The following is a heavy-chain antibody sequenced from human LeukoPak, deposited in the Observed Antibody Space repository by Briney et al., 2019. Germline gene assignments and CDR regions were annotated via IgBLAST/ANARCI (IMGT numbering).Heavy chain of an antibody. V-gene: IGHV3-66*02. D-gene: IGHD6-6*01. CDR1: GFNFSSNY. CDR2: IYSGGST. J-gene: IGHJ4*02. Sequence: GGSLRLSCAASGFNFSSNYMSWVRQAPGKGLEWVSVIYSGGSTSHADSVEGRFTISRDNSRNTLFLQMNSLRAEDTAVYYCARERRENIAARLGYFDFWGQGTLVTVSS. CDR3: ARERRENIAARLGYFDF.